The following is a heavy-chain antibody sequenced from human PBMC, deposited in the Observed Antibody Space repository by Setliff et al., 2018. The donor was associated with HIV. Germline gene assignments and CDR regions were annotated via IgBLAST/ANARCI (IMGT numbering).Heavy chain of an antibody. CDR1: GGSFSGSY. CDR2: INHSGRT. V-gene: IGHV4-34*01. D-gene: IGHD1-26*01. CDR3: ARGPYSRKFDP. J-gene: IGHJ5*02. Sequence: SETLSLTCAVYGGSFSGSYWSWVRQPPGKGLEWIGEINHSGRTNYNPSLKGRVIMSEDTSKNHFSLRLNSVTAADTAVYFCARGPYSRKFDPWGQGTLVPSPQ.